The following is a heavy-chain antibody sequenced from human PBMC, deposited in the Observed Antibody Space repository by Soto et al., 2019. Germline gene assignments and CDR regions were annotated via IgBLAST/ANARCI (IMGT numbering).Heavy chain of an antibody. V-gene: IGHV1-2*02. CDR3: ARFEPESCSSTGCLPNYYYYYGMDV. CDR2: MNPSSGGT. Sequence: GSVKVSFKASGYSFTGYYMHLVRQAPGQGLEWMGWMNPSSGGTNYAQKFQGRVTMTRDTSISTAYMELSRLRSDDTAVYYCARFEPESCSSTGCLPNYYYYYGMDVWGQGTTVTVSS. D-gene: IGHD2-2*01. CDR1: GYSFTGYY. J-gene: IGHJ6*02.